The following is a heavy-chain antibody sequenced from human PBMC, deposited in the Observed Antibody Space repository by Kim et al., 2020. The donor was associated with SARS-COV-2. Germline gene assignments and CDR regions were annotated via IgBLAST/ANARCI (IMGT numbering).Heavy chain of an antibody. V-gene: IGHV1-8*01. CDR3: ARARTRDWDFDY. J-gene: IGHJ4*02. Sequence: TGYAQKFQGRVTRTRNTSISTAYMELSSLRSEDTAVYYCARARTRDWDFDYWGQGTLVTVSS. CDR2: T. D-gene: IGHD1-7*01.